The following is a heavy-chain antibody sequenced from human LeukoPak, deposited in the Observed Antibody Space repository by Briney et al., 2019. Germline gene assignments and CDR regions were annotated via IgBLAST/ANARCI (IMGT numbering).Heavy chain of an antibody. CDR2: IYTSGST. Sequence: SQTLSLTCTVSGGSISSRSYYWSWIRQPAGKGLEWIGRIYTSGSTNYNPSLKSRVTISVDTSKNQFSLKLSSVTAADTAVYYCAREINYCSSTSCYRRGSAFDIWGQGTMVTVSS. J-gene: IGHJ3*02. V-gene: IGHV4-61*02. CDR3: AREINYCSSTSCYRRGSAFDI. D-gene: IGHD2-2*01. CDR1: GGSISSRSYY.